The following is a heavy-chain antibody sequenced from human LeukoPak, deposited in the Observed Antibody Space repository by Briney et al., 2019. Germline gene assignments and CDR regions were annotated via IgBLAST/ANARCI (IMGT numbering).Heavy chain of an antibody. CDR2: IYYTGST. CDR1: GRSIDSYY. D-gene: IGHD2-2*01. Sequence: PSDTLSLTCTVSGRSIDSYYWSWIRQPPPRGLEWVGYIYYTGSTEYQPSLKRRATISLATSKNQFSLKLTSVAAAAAAVYYGARVYQSAEYYFDSWGQGNLVGVSS. V-gene: IGHV4-59*07. J-gene: IGHJ4*02. CDR3: ARVYQSAEYYFDS.